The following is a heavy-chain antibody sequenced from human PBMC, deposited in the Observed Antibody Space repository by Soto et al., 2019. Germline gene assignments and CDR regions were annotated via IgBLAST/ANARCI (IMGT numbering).Heavy chain of an antibody. V-gene: IGHV1-18*01. CDR2: ISAYNGNT. CDR3: ARVGIPAAMWVYYYYYYYGMDV. J-gene: IGHJ6*02. D-gene: IGHD2-2*01. Sequence: ASVKVSCKASGYTFTSYGIRWVRQAPGQGLEWMGWISAYNGNTNYAQKLQGRVTMTTDTSTSTAYMELRSLRSDDTAVYYCARVGIPAAMWVYYYYYYYGMDVWGQGTTVTVSS. CDR1: GYTFTSYG.